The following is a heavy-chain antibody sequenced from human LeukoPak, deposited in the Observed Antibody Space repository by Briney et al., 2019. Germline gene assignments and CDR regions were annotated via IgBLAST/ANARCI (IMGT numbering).Heavy chain of an antibody. D-gene: IGHD6-6*01. CDR3: ARDMPEYSSSSHPDY. CDR2: LIPIFGTA. CDR1: GGTFSSYA. J-gene: IGHJ4*02. Sequence: GASVKVSCKASGGTFSSYAISWVRQAPGQGLEWMGGLIPIFGTANYAQKFQGRVTITADKSTSTAYMELSSLRSEDTAVYYCARDMPEYSSSSHPDYWGQGTLVTVSS. V-gene: IGHV1-69*06.